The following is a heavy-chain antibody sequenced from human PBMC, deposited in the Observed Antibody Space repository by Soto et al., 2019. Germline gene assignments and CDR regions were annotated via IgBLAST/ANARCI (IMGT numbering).Heavy chain of an antibody. CDR3: ATVPGAMPGGEDYYYYGMEV. CDR1: GVTFSSYT. CDR2: IIPILGIA. D-gene: IGHD2-2*01. V-gene: IGHV1-69*02. Sequence: QVQLVQSGAEVKKPGSSVKVSCTASGVTFSSYTISWVRQAPGPGLEWMGSIIPILGIANYAQKFQGRVTITADKSTSTAYMELSSLRSEDTAVYYCATVPGAMPGGEDYYYYGMEVWGQGATVTFSS. J-gene: IGHJ6*02.